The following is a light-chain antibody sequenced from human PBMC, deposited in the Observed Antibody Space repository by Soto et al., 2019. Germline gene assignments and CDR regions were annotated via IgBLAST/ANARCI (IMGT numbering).Light chain of an antibody. CDR1: SSDVGGHNS. CDR3: SSFTSSVTYV. Sequence: QSVLTQPASVSGSPGQSITISCTGTSSDVGGHNSVSWYRQDPGKAPKLMIYDVSNRPSEVSDRFSGSKSGNTASLTISGLQIEDEADYYCSSFTSSVTYVFGTGTKVTVL. V-gene: IGLV2-14*01. CDR2: DVS. J-gene: IGLJ1*01.